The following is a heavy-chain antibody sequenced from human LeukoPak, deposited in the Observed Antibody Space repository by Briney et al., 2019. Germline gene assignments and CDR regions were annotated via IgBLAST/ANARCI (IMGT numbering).Heavy chain of an antibody. V-gene: IGHV3-30*14. D-gene: IGHD3-9*01. CDR2: ISYDGSNK. J-gene: IGHJ6*02. CDR1: GFTFSSYA. CDR3: ATDGPTGGMDV. Sequence: GGSLRLSCAASGFTFSSYAMHWVRQAPGKGLEWVAVISYDGSNKYYADSVRGRFTISRDNSKNTLYLQMNSLRADDTAVYYCATDGPTGGMDVWGQGTTVTVSS.